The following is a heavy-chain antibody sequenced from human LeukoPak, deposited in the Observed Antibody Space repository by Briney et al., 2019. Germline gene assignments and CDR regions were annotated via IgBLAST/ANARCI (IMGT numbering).Heavy chain of an antibody. CDR1: GFTFSSYS. CDR3: ARDSPFDSSGYYEFDY. D-gene: IGHD3-22*01. Sequence: PGGSLRLSCAASGFTFSSYSMNWVRQAPGKGLEWVSGINWNGGSTGYADSVKGRFTISRDNAKNSLYLQMNSLRAEDTALYYCARDSPFDSSGYYEFDYWGQGTLVTVSS. CDR2: INWNGGST. J-gene: IGHJ4*02. V-gene: IGHV3-20*04.